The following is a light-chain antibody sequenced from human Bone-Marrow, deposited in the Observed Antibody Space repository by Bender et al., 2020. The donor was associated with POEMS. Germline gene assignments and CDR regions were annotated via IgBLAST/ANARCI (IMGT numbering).Light chain of an antibody. V-gene: IGLV2-14*03. CDR2: EVT. Sequence: QSALTQPASLSGSPGQSITISCTGLSSDSGGYTYVSWYQQHPTKAPRLLIYEVTKRPSGVSGRFSGSKSGDTASLTISGLQAEDEADYSCASYTTTGLVFGGGTKVTVL. J-gene: IGLJ2*01. CDR3: ASYTTTGLV. CDR1: SSDSGGYTY.